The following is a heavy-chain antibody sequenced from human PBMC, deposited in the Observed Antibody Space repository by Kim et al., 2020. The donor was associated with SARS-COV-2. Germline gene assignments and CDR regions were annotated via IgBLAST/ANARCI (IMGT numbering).Heavy chain of an antibody. J-gene: IGHJ4*02. Sequence: SETLSLTCTVSGGSVSSGSYYWSWIRQHPGQGLEWIGYIYYSGSSNYNPSLKSRVTISVDTSKNQFSLKLSSVTAADTAVYYCASEPGIAAAEDYWGQGTLVTVAS. CDR1: GGSVSSGSYY. V-gene: IGHV4-61*01. CDR3: ASEPGIAAAEDY. CDR2: IYYSGSS. D-gene: IGHD6-13*01.